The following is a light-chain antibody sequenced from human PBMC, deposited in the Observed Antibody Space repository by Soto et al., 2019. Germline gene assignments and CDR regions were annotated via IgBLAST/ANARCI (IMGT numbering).Light chain of an antibody. CDR2: AAS. V-gene: IGKV1-9*01. J-gene: IGKJ5*01. CDR1: QSVSTW. Sequence: DIQMTQSPSTLSASVGDRGTSTCRASQSVSTWLAWYQQRPGKAPKLLIYAASTLQSGVPSRFSGSGSGTEFTLTISSLQPEDFATYYCQQLNSYPITFGQGTRLEIK. CDR3: QQLNSYPIT.